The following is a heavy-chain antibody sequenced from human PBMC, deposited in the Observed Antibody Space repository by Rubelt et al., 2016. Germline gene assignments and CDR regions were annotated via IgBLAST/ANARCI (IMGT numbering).Heavy chain of an antibody. D-gene: IGHD3-3*01. CDR3: ASAGYYEFWSGYYDWGWFDP. Sequence: QVQLQQWGAGLLKPSETLSLTCAVYGGSFSGYYWSWIRQPPGKGLEWIGEINHSGSTNYNPSLKSRVTTSVDTSKNQFSLKLSSVTAADTAVYYCASAGYYEFWSGYYDWGWFDPWGQGTLVTVSS. J-gene: IGHJ5*02. CDR2: INHSGST. CDR1: GGSFSGYY. V-gene: IGHV4-34*01.